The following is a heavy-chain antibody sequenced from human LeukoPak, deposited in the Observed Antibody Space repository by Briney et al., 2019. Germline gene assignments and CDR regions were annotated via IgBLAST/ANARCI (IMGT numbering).Heavy chain of an antibody. V-gene: IGHV3-21*01. CDR3: ASGYSYGQDWYFDL. CDR2: ISSSSSYI. Sequence: KPGGSLRLSCAASGFTFSSYSMNWVRQAPGKGLEWVSSISSSSSYIYYADSVKGRFTISRDNAKNSLYLQMSSLRAEDTAVYYCASGYSYGQDWYFDLWGRGTLVTVSS. CDR1: GFTFSSYS. D-gene: IGHD5-18*01. J-gene: IGHJ2*01.